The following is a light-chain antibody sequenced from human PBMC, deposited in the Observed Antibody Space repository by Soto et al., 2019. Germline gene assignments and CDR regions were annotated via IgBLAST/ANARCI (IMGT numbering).Light chain of an antibody. CDR2: GAS. CDR3: EQYKSWPYT. V-gene: IGKV3-15*01. CDR1: QSVSDK. J-gene: IGKJ2*01. Sequence: EIVMTQSPATLSVSPGERATLSCRASQSVSDKSAWYQQKPGQAPRLLIFGASTRATGIPARFSGSGPETEFTLTISSLQSEDFAVYYCEQYKSWPYTFGQGTKVDIK.